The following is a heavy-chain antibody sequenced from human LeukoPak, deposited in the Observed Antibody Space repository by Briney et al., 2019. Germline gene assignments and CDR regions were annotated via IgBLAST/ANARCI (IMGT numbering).Heavy chain of an antibody. J-gene: IGHJ4*02. D-gene: IGHD1-1*01. CDR3: TRDRGAYNLYDY. V-gene: IGHV3-49*03. CDR2: IRSKAYGETA. Sequence: GVLRLSCTASGFTFGDYAMSWIRPAPGKGLEWVGFIRSKAYGETADYAASVKGRFTISRDDSIAIAYLQMNSLKTEDTAVYHCTRDRGAYNLYDYWGQGTLVTVSS. CDR1: GFTFGDYA.